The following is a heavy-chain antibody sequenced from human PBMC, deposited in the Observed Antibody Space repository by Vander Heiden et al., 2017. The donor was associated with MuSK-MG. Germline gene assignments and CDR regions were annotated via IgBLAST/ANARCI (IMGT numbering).Heavy chain of an antibody. J-gene: IGHJ4*02. V-gene: IGHV1-8*01. Sequence: QVQLVQSGAEVKKAGASVKVSCKASGYTFTSYDINWVRQAPGQGLEWLGWMNPNSGNTGYPRKFRGRATVTRNTSICTAYMELSSLPPENTAVYYCARALEAVAGRGFDYWGLGALVTVSS. CDR1: GYTFTSYD. D-gene: IGHD6-19*01. CDR3: ARALEAVAGRGFDY. CDR2: MNPNSGNT.